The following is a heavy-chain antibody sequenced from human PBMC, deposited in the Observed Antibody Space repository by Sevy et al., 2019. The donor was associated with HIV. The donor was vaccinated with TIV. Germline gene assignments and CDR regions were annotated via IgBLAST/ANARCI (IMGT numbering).Heavy chain of an antibody. CDR3: ASGAYYYASRTENFDY. CDR1: GFTFSSYG. J-gene: IGHJ4*02. CDR2: IWYDGSSK. V-gene: IGHV3-33*01. Sequence: GGSLRLSCAASGFTFSSYGMHWVRQAPGKGLEWVALIWYDGSSKYYADSVKGRFTISRDNSMNTLYLQMNSLRAEDTAVYYCASGAYYYASRTENFDYWGQGTLVTVSS. D-gene: IGHD3-10*01.